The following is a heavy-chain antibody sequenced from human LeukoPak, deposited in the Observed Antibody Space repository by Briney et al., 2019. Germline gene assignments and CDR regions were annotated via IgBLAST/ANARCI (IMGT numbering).Heavy chain of an antibody. Sequence: ASETLSLTCAVFGGSLSGYYWTWVRQAPGKGLEWIGEINESGTTNYNASLNNRVTISVDTSKNQFSLKLTSLTAADTAVFYCARALMTLVRGVPRTTWFHPWGQGTLVTVSS. D-gene: IGHD3-10*01. CDR3: ARALMTLVRGVPRTTWFHP. V-gene: IGHV4-34*01. CDR2: INESGTT. J-gene: IGHJ5*02. CDR1: GGSLSGYY.